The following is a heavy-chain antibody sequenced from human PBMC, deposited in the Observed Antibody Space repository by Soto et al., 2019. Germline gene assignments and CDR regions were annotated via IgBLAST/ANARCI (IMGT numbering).Heavy chain of an antibody. CDR2: INPNSRGT. CDR1: VYTFTGYY. J-gene: IGHJ5*02. CDR3: ARVTLKAGNWFDP. Sequence: GXSVKVSCKASVYTFTGYYMHWVRQAPGQGFGWMGWINPNSRGTNYAQKFQGRVTMTRDTSNSTAYMELRGLTSDDTAVYYCARVTLKAGNWFDPWGQGTLVTASS. V-gene: IGHV1-2*02.